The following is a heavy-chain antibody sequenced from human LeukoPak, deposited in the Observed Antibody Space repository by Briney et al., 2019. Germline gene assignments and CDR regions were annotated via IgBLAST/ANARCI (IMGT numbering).Heavy chain of an antibody. J-gene: IGHJ6*03. CDR3: ARDVSLKDYYDFWSGYYSYYMDV. Sequence: GGSLRLSCAASGFTFSSYWMSWVRQAPGKGLEWVANIKQDGSEKYYVDSVKGRFTISRDNAKNSLYLQMNSLRAEDTAVYYCARDVSLKDYYDFWSGYYSYYMDVWGKGTTVTVSS. D-gene: IGHD3-3*01. CDR2: IKQDGSEK. V-gene: IGHV3-7*01. CDR1: GFTFSSYW.